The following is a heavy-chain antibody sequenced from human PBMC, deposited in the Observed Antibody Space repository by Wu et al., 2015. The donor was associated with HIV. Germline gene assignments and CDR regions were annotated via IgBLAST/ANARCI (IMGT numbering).Heavy chain of an antibody. D-gene: IGHD2-8*01. V-gene: IGHV1-2*02. CDR2: LSPNNGAT. CDR1: GYIFVNQY. CDR3: LTAINGVVY. J-gene: IGHJ4*02. Sequence: VQSVVDVRKPGASVKVSCKASGYIFVNQYLHWVRQAPGQGLEWMGWLSPNNGATNYAQRFQDRVSMTGDTSSTTAYMELRRLTSQDTAMYFCLTAINGVVYWGQGTLVTVSS.